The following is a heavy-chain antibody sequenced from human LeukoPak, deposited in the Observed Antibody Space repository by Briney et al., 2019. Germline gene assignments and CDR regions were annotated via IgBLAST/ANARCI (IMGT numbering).Heavy chain of an antibody. CDR1: GYTFTSYG. Sequence: ASVKVSCKASGYTFTSYGISWVRRAPGQGLEWMGWISAYNGNTNYAQKLQGRVTMTTDTSTSTAYMELRSLRSDDTAVYYCARVRFAPGRDAFDIWGQGTMVTVSS. CDR2: ISAYNGNT. J-gene: IGHJ3*02. D-gene: IGHD3-3*01. V-gene: IGHV1-18*01. CDR3: ARVRFAPGRDAFDI.